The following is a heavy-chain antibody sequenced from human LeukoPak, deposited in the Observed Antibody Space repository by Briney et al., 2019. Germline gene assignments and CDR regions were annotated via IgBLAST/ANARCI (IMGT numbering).Heavy chain of an antibody. Sequence: GESLRLSCAASGFSFSDYSLNWVRQAPGKGLEWVSSISRTSNYIYYADSVKGRFTISRDNARNSLYLQMNSLRAEDTAVYYCATSPEQLSASMIIVYWYFALWGRGTLLTVSS. CDR2: ISRTSNYI. J-gene: IGHJ2*01. CDR3: ATSPEQLSASMIIVYWYFAL. D-gene: IGHD3-22*01. CDR1: GFSFSDYS. V-gene: IGHV3-21*01.